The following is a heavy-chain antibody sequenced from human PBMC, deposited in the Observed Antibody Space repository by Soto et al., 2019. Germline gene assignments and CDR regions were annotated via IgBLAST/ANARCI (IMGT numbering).Heavy chain of an antibody. Sequence: GESLKISCNGSGYSFTIYWIGWVLQMPGKGLEWMGIIYPGDSDTRYSPSFQGQVTISADKSITTAYLQWSSLKASDTAMYYCARGYCTTTICDPWFDPWGQGTLVTVSS. CDR3: ARGYCTTTICDPWFDP. CDR2: IYPGDSDT. D-gene: IGHD2-2*01. J-gene: IGHJ5*02. V-gene: IGHV5-51*01. CDR1: GYSFTIYW.